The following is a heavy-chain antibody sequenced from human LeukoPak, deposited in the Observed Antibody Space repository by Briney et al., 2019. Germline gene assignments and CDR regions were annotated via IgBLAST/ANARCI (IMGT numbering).Heavy chain of an antibody. Sequence: GGSLRLSCAASGFTFSSYGMSWVRQAPGKGLEWVANIKKDGSEKYYVDAVKGRFTISRDNAKTSLYLQMNSLRAEDTAVYYCARDLSGIAGYTYGRGIDYWGQGTLVTVSS. V-gene: IGHV3-7*01. CDR3: ARDLSGIAGYTYGRGIDY. CDR1: GFTFSSYG. J-gene: IGHJ4*02. CDR2: IKKDGSEK. D-gene: IGHD5-18*01.